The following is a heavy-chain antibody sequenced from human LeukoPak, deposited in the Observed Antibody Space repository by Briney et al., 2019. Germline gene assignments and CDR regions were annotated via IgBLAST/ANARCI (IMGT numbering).Heavy chain of an antibody. CDR1: GFTFSSYA. J-gene: IGHJ5*02. V-gene: IGHV3-23*01. CDR3: AKDFFRIRAARAYLAA. D-gene: IGHD6-6*01. CDR2: ISGSGGST. Sequence: GGSLRLSCAASGFTFSSYAMSWVRQPPGKGLEWVSAISGSGGSTYYADSVKGQFTISRDNSKNTLYLQMNSLRAEDTGVYYCAKDFFRIRAARAYLAAWGQGTLVTVSS.